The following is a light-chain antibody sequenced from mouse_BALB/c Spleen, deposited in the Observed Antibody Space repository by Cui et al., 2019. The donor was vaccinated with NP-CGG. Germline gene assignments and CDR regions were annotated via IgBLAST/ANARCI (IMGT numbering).Light chain of an antibody. V-gene: IGLV1*01. J-gene: IGLJ1*01. CDR2: GTN. Sequence: QAFVTQKFASTTSPGETVTLTCRSSTGAVTTSNYANWVQEKPDHLFTGLIGGTNNRAPGVPARFSGSLIGDKAALTITGAQTEDEAIYFCALWYSNHWVFGGGTKLTVL. CDR3: ALWYSNHWV. CDR1: TGAVTTSNY.